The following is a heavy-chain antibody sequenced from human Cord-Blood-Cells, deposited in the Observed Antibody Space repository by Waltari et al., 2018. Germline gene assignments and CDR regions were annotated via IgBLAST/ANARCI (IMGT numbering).Heavy chain of an antibody. D-gene: IGHD2-2*01. CDR1: GGSISSSSYY. J-gene: IGHJ3*02. V-gene: IGHV4-39*07. Sequence: QLQLQESGPGLVKPSETLSLTCTVSGGSISSSSYYWGWIRQPPGKGLGWIGSIYYSGSTYYHTSLKSRVTISVDTSKNQFSLKRSSVTAADTAVYYCARPAVPAAMLDAFDIWGQGTMVTVSS. CDR2: IYYSGST. CDR3: ARPAVPAAMLDAFDI.